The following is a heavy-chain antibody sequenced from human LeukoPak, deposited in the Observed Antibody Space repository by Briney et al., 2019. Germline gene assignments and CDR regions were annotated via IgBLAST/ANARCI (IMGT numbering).Heavy chain of an antibody. D-gene: IGHD5-18*01. CDR1: GGSISSSSSY. Sequence: SETLSLTCTVSGGSISSSSSYWGWIRQPPGKGLEWIATIYYSGSTYYNPSLKSRVIISVDTSKNQFSLKLSSVTAADTAVYYCARVMHRGYSSNYWYFDLWGRGTLVTVSS. V-gene: IGHV4-39*07. CDR3: ARVMHRGYSSNYWYFDL. J-gene: IGHJ2*01. CDR2: IYYSGST.